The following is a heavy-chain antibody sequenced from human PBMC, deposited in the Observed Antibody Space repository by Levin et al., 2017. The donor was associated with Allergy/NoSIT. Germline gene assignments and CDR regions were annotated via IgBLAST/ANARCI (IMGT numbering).Heavy chain of an antibody. J-gene: IGHJ4*02. CDR3: TRRSRDSSSGDY. CDR1: GFTFSDSA. Sequence: GESLKISCAASGFTFSDSAMHWVRQASGKGLEWVGHIRNKANSYATAYAASMKGRFTISRDDSKNTAYLQMNSLKTEDTAVYYCTRRSRDSSSGDYWGQGTLVTVSS. V-gene: IGHV3-73*01. D-gene: IGHD6-6*01. CDR2: IRNKANSYAT.